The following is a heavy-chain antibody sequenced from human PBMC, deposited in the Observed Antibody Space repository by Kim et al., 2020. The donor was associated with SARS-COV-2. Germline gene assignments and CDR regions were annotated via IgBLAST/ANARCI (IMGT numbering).Heavy chain of an antibody. CDR1: GYTFTGYY. CDR3: ARESGSYSDAFDI. CDR2: INPNSGGT. D-gene: IGHD1-26*01. Sequence: ASVKVSCKASGYTFTGYYMHWVRQAPGQGLEWRGWINPNSGGTNYAQKFQGRVTMTRDTSISTAYMELSRLRSDDTAVYYCARESGSYSDAFDIWGQGTMVTVSS. J-gene: IGHJ3*02. V-gene: IGHV1-2*02.